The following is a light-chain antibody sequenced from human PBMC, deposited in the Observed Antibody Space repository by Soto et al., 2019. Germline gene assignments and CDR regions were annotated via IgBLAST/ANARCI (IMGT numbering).Light chain of an antibody. J-gene: IGKJ4*01. CDR2: GAS. CDR3: QQYGSSPRLT. CDR1: QSVSSSY. V-gene: IGKV3-20*01. Sequence: EIVLTQSPGTLSLSPGERATLSCRASQSVSSSYLAWYQQKPSQAPRLLIYGASSRATGIPDRFSGSGSGTDFTLTISRLEPEDFAVYYCQQYGSSPRLTGGGGTKVEIK.